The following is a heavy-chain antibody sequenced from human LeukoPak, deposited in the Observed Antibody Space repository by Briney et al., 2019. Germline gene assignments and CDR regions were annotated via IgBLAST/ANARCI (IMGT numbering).Heavy chain of an antibody. CDR1: GFTFTNHW. J-gene: IGHJ4*02. V-gene: IGHV3-7*01. D-gene: IGHD2/OR15-2a*01. CDR3: IPANRGPSPLSDY. CDR2: INPDGNDK. Sequence: LPGRSLRLSCATSGFTFTNHWMSWVRQAPGKGLEWVANINPDGNDKQYVDSVKGRFTISRDNAKNSLYLQMNSLRAEDTAVYYCIPANRGPSPLSDYWGQGTLVTVSS.